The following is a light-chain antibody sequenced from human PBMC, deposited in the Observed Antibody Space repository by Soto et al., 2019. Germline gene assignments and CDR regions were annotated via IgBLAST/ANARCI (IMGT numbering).Light chain of an antibody. Sequence: QSVRTQPPSASGPPGQRVTISCSGGVSNIGSNTVNWYQHLPGTAPRFLIYSNDQRPSGVPDRVSGSKSGTSASLAISGLQSEDEADYYCAAWDDSLNVYVFGTGTKVTVL. CDR2: SND. CDR1: VSNIGSNT. V-gene: IGLV1-44*01. CDR3: AAWDDSLNVYV. J-gene: IGLJ1*01.